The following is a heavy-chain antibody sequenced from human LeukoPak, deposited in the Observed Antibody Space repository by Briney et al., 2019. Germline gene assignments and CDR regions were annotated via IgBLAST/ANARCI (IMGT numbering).Heavy chain of an antibody. J-gene: IGHJ4*02. CDR2: ISSSSSYI. CDR1: GFTFRNYN. V-gene: IGHV3-21*01. CDR3: ARDRFYDSSGYYYS. D-gene: IGHD3-22*01. Sequence: GGSLRLSCAASGFTFRNYNMNWVRQAPGKGLEWVSSISSSSSYIYYADSVKGRFTISRDNAKNSLYLQMNSLRAEDTAVYYCARDRFYDSSGYYYSWGQGTLVTVSS.